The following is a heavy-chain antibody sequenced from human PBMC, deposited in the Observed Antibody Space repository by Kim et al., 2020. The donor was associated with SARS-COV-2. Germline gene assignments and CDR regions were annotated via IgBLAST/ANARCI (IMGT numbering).Heavy chain of an antibody. Sequence: SETLSLTCTVSGGSISSSSYYWGWIRQPPGKGLEWIGSIYYTGSTYYNPSLKTRVTVSRDTSNNHFSLRLSSVTAADTAMYYCGKHLVGAKPGFYYGMDV. D-gene: IGHD1-26*01. V-gene: IGHV4-39*07. CDR3: GKHLVGAKPGFYYGMDV. CDR2: IYYTGST. J-gene: IGHJ6*01. CDR1: GGSISSSSYY.